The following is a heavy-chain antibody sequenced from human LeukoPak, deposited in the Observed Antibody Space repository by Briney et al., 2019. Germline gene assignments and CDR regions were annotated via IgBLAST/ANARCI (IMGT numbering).Heavy chain of an antibody. J-gene: IGHJ3*01. CDR2: IYTGGST. D-gene: IGHD5-18*01. Sequence: GGSLRLSCAASGFTLSSNYMTWVSQAPGKGLEWVAFIYTGGSTCYEESVKCRFTISRDNSKNTLCLQMTSLRTEDPAMYYCARTDTAMADAFDVWGQRTMVTVSS. V-gene: IGHV3-53*01. CDR1: GFTLSSNY. CDR3: ARTDTAMADAFDV.